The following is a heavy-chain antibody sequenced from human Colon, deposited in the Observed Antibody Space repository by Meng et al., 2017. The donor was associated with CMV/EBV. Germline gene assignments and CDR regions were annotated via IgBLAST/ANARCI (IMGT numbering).Heavy chain of an antibody. CDR1: GFTFNTFG. V-gene: IGHV3-30*02. D-gene: IGHD6-13*01. J-gene: IGHJ4*02. Sequence: SCTASGFTFNTFGMHWVRQAPGKGLEWVAFMRYDGSREYLIDSVKGRFTVSRDNSKTTLYLQMNSLRAEDTAVYFCAKDRGIAEAGTRNYYFDSWGPGTLVTVSS. CDR2: MRYDGSRE. CDR3: AKDRGIAEAGTRNYYFDS.